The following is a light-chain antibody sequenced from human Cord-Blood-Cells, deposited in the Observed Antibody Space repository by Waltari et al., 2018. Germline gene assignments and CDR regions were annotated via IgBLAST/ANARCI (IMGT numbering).Light chain of an antibody. CDR2: KDS. J-gene: IGLJ1*01. CDR3: QSADSSGTYPEV. V-gene: IGLV3-25*03. CDR1: ALPKQY. Sequence: SYELTQPPSVSVSPGQTARITCSGDALPKQYAYWYQQKPGQAPVLVIYKDSERPSGIPERFSGSSSGTTVTLTISGDQAEDEADYYCQSADSSGTYPEVFGTGTKVTVL.